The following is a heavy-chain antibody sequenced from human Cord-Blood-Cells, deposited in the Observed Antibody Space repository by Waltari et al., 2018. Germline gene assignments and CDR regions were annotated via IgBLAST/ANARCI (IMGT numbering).Heavy chain of an antibody. V-gene: IGHV5-51*01. CDR1: GYSYTSYW. J-gene: IGHJ4*02. D-gene: IGHD6-6*01. Sequence: EVQLVQSGAEVKKPGEPLTISCNGSGYSYTSYWIRWVRQMPGKGLEWMGIMYPGDSDTRYSPSFQGQVTISADKSISTAYLQWSSLKASDTAMYYCARHDQQLVFDYWGQGTLVTVSS. CDR2: MYPGDSDT. CDR3: ARHDQQLVFDY.